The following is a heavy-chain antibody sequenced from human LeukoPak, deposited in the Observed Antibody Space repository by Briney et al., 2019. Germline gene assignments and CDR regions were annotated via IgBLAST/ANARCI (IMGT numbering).Heavy chain of an antibody. CDR2: LYIGGNT. D-gene: IGHD5-18*01. CDR1: GFTFTSDA. J-gene: IGHJ4*02. V-gene: IGHV3-23*05. Sequence: GGSLRLSCVASGFTFTSDAMNWVRQAPGKGLEWASALYIGGNTYYADSVRGRFTISRDNSKNTLYLQMNSLRAEDTAIYYCMTAAGYNFGQYWGQGTLVTVSS. CDR3: MTAAGYNFGQY.